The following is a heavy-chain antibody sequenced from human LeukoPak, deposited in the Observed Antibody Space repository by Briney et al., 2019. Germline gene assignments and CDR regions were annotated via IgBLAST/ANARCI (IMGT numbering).Heavy chain of an antibody. CDR2: TYYRSKWYN. CDR1: GDSVSSNSAA. J-gene: IGHJ6*03. V-gene: IGHV6-1*01. Sequence: SQTLSLTCAISGDSVSSNSAAWNWIRQSPSRGLEWLGRTYYRSKWYNAYAVSVKSRITINPDTSKNQFSLQLNSVTPEDTAVYYCARRPRYSGSYYYYYMDVWGKGTTVTVSS. CDR3: ARRPRYSGSYYYYYMDV. D-gene: IGHD1-26*01.